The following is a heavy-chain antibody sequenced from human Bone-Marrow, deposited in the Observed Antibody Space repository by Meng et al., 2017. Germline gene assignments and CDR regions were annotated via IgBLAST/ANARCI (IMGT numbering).Heavy chain of an antibody. V-gene: IGHV3-30*04. CDR1: GFTFSSYA. D-gene: IGHD5-24*01. CDR2: ISYDGSNK. CDR3: ARAIVRATIRPRAYGMVV. Sequence: GASLKISCAASGFTFSSYAMHWVRQAPGKGLEWVAVISYDGSNKYYADSVKGRFTISRDNSKNTLYLQRNSLRAEDTAVYYCARAIVRATIRPRAYGMVVWGQGTTVTVSS. J-gene: IGHJ6*02.